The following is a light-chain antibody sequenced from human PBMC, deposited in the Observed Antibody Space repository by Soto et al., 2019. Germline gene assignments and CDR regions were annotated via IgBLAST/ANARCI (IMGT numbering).Light chain of an antibody. CDR3: QQYDQWPPIT. J-gene: IGKJ5*01. Sequence: EIVMTQSPATLSLSPGERATLSCRASQSVRSNLAWYQQKAGQAPRLLIYDASTRATGIPDRFSASGSGREFTLTISSLQSEDFAVYYCQQYDQWPPITFGQGTRLEI. V-gene: IGKV3-15*01. CDR1: QSVRSN. CDR2: DAS.